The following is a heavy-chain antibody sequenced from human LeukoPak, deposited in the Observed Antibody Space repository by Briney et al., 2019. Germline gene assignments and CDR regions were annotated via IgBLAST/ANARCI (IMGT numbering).Heavy chain of an antibody. CDR2: ISYDGSNK. J-gene: IGHJ5*02. D-gene: IGHD1-14*01. V-gene: IGHV3-30*18. Sequence: PGGSLRLSCAASGFTFSSYGMHWVRQAPGKGLEWVAVISYDGSNKYYADSVKGRFTISRDNSKNTLYLQMNSLRAEDTAVYYCAKWTTQSRFDPWGQGTLVTVSS. CDR3: AKWTTQSRFDP. CDR1: GFTFSSYG.